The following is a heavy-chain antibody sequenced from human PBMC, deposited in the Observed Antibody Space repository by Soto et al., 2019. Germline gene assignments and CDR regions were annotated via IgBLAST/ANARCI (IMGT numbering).Heavy chain of an antibody. CDR2: ISSSSSTI. D-gene: IGHD3-22*01. CDR1: GFTFSSYS. CDR3: ARDGETYYYDSSGYYHFDY. Sequence: GGSLRLSCAASGFTFSSYSMNWVRQAPGKGLEWVSYISSSSSTIYYADSVKGRFTISRDNAKNSLYLQMNSLRDEDTAVYYCARDGETYYYDSSGYYHFDYWGQGTLVTVSS. V-gene: IGHV3-48*02. J-gene: IGHJ4*02.